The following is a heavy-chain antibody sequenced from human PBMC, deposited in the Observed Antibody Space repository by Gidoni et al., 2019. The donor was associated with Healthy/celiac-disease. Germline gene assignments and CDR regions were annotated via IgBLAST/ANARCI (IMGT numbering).Heavy chain of an antibody. D-gene: IGHD3-22*01. CDR1: GFTFRSYG. CDR2: IRYDGSNK. J-gene: IGHJ6*02. CDR3: AKDQGSSGYYLSSDYYYYGMDV. V-gene: IGHV3-30*02. Sequence: QVQLVESGGGVVQPGGSLRLSCAASGFTFRSYGMHWVRQAPGKGLEWVAFIRYDGSNKYYADSVKGRFTISRDNSKNTLYLQMNSLRAEDTAVYYCAKDQGSSGYYLSSDYYYYGMDVWGQGTTVTVSS.